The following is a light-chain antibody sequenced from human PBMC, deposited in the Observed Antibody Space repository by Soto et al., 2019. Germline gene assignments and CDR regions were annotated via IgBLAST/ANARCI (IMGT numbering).Light chain of an antibody. CDR3: PQSDSTHPWT. CDR2: AAS. V-gene: IGKV1-39*01. J-gene: IGKJ1*01. Sequence: IQLTRSPSSLSASVGNRVTITCLSIHSIVTYLNWYLQNTGKATKLLIYAASNLQSGVPSRFSGSGSGTDFTLTMSCLQPKDFAPHFCPQSDSTHPWTLGRGTQVDIK. CDR1: HSIVTY.